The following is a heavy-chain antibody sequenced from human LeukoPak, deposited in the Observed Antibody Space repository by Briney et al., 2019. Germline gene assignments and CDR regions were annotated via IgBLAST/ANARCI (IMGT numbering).Heavy chain of an antibody. CDR1: GGAFSDYY. D-gene: IGHD5-18*01. CDR3: ARLNSYYFDY. CDR2: INHSGST. Sequence: SETLSLTCAVYGGAFSDYYWSWIRQSPGKGLEWIGEINHSGSTNYNPSLKSRVIISVDSSKNQFSLKLSSVTAADTAVYYCARLNSYYFDYWGQGNLVTVSS. J-gene: IGHJ4*02. V-gene: IGHV4-34*01.